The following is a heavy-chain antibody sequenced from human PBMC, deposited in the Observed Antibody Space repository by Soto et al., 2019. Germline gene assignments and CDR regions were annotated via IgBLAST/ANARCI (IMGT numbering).Heavy chain of an antibody. J-gene: IGHJ3*02. Sequence: LALTFAVYGXSFSGYYWSWIRQPTGKGLEWIGEINHSGSTNYNPSLKSRVTISVDTSKNQFSLKLSSVTAADTAVYPFPRDFGVRAVISLNYFDIWGQGTMVTVSS. CDR3: PRDFGVRAVISLNYFDI. CDR1: GXSFSGYY. D-gene: IGHD3-10*01. CDR2: INHSGST. V-gene: IGHV4-34*01.